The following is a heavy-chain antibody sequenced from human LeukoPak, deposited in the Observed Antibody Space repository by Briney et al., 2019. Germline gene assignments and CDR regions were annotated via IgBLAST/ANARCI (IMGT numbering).Heavy chain of an antibody. CDR2: INHSGST. V-gene: IGHV4-34*01. J-gene: IGHJ4*02. D-gene: IGHD6-19*01. CDR1: GGSFSGYY. CDR3: ARVLWAGTMTY. Sequence: PSETLSLTCAVYGGSFSGYYWSWIRQPPGKGLEWIGEINHSGSTNYNPSLKSRVTISVDTSNNQFSLKLRSVTAADTAVYYCARVLWAGTMTYWGQGTLVTASS.